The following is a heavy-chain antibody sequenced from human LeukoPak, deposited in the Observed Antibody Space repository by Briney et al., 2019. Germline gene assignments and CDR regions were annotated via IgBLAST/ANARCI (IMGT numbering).Heavy chain of an antibody. Sequence: PSGTLSPTCAVSGGSISSSNWWSWVRQPPGKGLEWIGEIYHSGSTNYNPSLKSRVTISVDKSKNHFSLNLSSVTAADTAVYYCARDDSGTYAALDYWGQGTLVTVSS. D-gene: IGHD1-26*01. CDR1: GGSISSSNW. CDR2: IYHSGST. J-gene: IGHJ4*02. CDR3: ARDDSGTYAALDY. V-gene: IGHV4-4*02.